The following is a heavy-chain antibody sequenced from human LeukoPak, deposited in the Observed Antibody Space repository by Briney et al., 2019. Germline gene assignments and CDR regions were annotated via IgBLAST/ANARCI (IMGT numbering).Heavy chain of an antibody. CDR2: ISTTGST. Sequence: SETLSLTCTVSGGSISTHYWSWVRQPAGKGLEWIGRISTTGSTNYNPSLKSRVTMSVDTSKNQFSLKLSSVTAADTAVYYCAREVEMATQFDFWGQGTLVTVSS. V-gene: IGHV4-4*07. CDR3: AREVEMATQFDF. CDR1: GGSISTHY. D-gene: IGHD5-24*01. J-gene: IGHJ4*02.